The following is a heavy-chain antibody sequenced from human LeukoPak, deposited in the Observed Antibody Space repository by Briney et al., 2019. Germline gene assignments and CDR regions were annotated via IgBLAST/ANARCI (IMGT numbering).Heavy chain of an antibody. J-gene: IGHJ4*02. CDR3: ARDWSVLYYYDSSGYYNDY. V-gene: IGHV1-18*01. CDR2: ISAYNGNT. D-gene: IGHD3-22*01. Sequence: ASVKVSCKASGYTFTSYGISWVRQAPGQGLEWMGWISAYNGNTNYAQKLQGRVTMTTDTSTSTAYMELRSLRSDDTAVYYCARDWSVLYYYDSSGYYNDYWGQGTLVTVSS. CDR1: GYTFTSYG.